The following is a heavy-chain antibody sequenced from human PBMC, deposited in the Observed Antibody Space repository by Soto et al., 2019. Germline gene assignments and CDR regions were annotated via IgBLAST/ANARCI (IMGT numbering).Heavy chain of an antibody. V-gene: IGHV4-34*01. D-gene: IGHD3-16*01. CDR1: GGSFSGPY. J-gene: IGHJ4*02. CDR2: INHSGST. Sequence: PSETLSLTCVIYGGSFSGPYWSWIRQPPGKELEWIGEINHSGSTNYNPSLKSRVTISVDTSKTQFSLKLSSVTAADTAMYYCARRGGGDYPYYFDYWGRGTLVTVSS. CDR3: ARRGGGDYPYYFDY.